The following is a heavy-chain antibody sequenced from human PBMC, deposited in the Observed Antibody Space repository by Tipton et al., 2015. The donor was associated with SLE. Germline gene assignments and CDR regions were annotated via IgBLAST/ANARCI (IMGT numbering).Heavy chain of an antibody. V-gene: IGHV4-34*01. J-gene: IGHJ4*02. CDR2: MSHSGGT. Sequence: TLSLTCAVYGGSFSGYYGSWIRQPPGKGLEWIGEMSHSGGTNYNPSLKSRVTISVDTSKNQFSLKLSSVTAADTAVYYCARGRLRFLEQFSNWGQGTLVTVSS. D-gene: IGHD3-3*01. CDR1: GGSFSGYY. CDR3: ARGRLRFLEQFSN.